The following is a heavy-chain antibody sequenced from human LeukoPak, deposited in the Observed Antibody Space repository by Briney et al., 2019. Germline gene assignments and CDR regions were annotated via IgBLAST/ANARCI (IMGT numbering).Heavy chain of an antibody. Sequence: SETLSLTCTVSGGSISSSSYYWGWIRQPPGKGLEWIGSIYYSGSTYYNPSLKSRVTISVDTSKNQFSLKLSSVTAADTAVYYCAGNYDSSGYYYFDYWGQGTLVTVSS. D-gene: IGHD3-22*01. CDR2: IYYSGST. J-gene: IGHJ4*02. CDR3: AGNYDSSGYYYFDY. V-gene: IGHV4-39*01. CDR1: GGSISSSSYY.